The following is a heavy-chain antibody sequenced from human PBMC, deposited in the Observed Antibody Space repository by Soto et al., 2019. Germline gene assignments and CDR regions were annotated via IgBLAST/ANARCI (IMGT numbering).Heavy chain of an antibody. V-gene: IGHV1-18*01. D-gene: IGHD3-16*01. CDR3: ARMGDDPYYCYGLDV. CDR2: ISGYNANT. CDR1: GYSFTRYG. Sequence: QVQLVQSGAEVKKPGASVKVSCKASGYSFTRYGISWVRQAPGQGLEWMGWISGYNANTNYPENLQGRVTMTTDTSTSTAYMEVRNLISDDTAVYYCARMGDDPYYCYGLDVWGQGTTVTVPS. J-gene: IGHJ6*02.